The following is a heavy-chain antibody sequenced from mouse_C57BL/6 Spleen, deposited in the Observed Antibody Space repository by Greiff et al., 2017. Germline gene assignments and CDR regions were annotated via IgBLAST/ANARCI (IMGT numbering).Heavy chain of an antibody. J-gene: IGHJ2*01. CDR1: GYTFTSYW. CDR2: IDPNRGGT. V-gene: IGHV1-72*01. CDR3: ARAGYVLYYFGY. Sequence: QVQLQQPGAELVKPGAPVKLSCKASGYTFTSYWMHWVKQRPGRGLEWIGRIDPNRGGTKYNEKFKSKATLTVDKPSSTAYMQLSRLTSEDSAVYYCARAGYVLYYFGYWGQGTTLTVAT. D-gene: IGHD2-10*02.